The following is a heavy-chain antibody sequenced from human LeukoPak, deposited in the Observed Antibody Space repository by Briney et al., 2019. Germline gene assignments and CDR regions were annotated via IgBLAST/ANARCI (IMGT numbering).Heavy chain of an antibody. CDR3: ARGLISLDF. J-gene: IGHJ4*02. Sequence: PGGSLRLSCAASGFTFSSYWMHWVRQAPGKGLVWVSRIKNDGSNTSYADSVKGRFTISRDNAENTLYLQMNSLRAEDTAVYYCARGLISLDFWGQGTLVTVSS. CDR1: GFTFSSYW. CDR2: IKNDGSNT. V-gene: IGHV3-74*01. D-gene: IGHD2-15*01.